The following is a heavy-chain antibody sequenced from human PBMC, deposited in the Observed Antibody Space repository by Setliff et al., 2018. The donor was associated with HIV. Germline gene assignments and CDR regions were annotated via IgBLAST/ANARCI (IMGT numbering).Heavy chain of an antibody. CDR2: INHSGST. CDR1: GGSISSSSYY. Sequence: LSLTCTVSGGSISSSSYYWGWIRQPPGKGLEWIGEINHSGSTNYNPSLKSRVTISVDTSKNQFSLKLSSVTAADTAVYYCARGLRDNYVWGSYRYTAHFDYWGQGTLVTVS. J-gene: IGHJ4*02. D-gene: IGHD3-16*02. CDR3: ARGLRDNYVWGSYRYTAHFDY. V-gene: IGHV4-39*07.